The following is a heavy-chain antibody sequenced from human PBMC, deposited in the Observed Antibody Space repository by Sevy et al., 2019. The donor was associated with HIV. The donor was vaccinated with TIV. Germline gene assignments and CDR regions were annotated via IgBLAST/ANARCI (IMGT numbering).Heavy chain of an antibody. J-gene: IGHJ3*02. V-gene: IGHV3-30-3*01. CDR2: ISYDGSNK. D-gene: IGHD1-26*01. Sequence: GGSLRLPCAASGFTFSSYAMHWVRQAPGKGLEWVAVISYDGSNKYYADSVKGRFTISRDNSKNTLYLQMNSLRAEDTAVYYCASPLVEYAFDIWGQGTMVTVSS. CDR1: GFTFSSYA. CDR3: ASPLVEYAFDI.